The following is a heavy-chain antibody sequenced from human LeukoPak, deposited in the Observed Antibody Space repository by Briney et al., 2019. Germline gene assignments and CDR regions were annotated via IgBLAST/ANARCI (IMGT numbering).Heavy chain of an antibody. D-gene: IGHD3-22*01. CDR1: GFTFGTYA. V-gene: IGHV3-23*01. CDR3: AKYDSSGYFDY. J-gene: IGHJ4*02. Sequence: GGSLRLSCAASGFTFGTYAMSWVRQAPGKGLEWVSAINSGGGNTYYADSVKGRFTISRDNSKNALYLQMNSLRAEDTAVYYCAKYDSSGYFDYWGQGTLVTVSS. CDR2: INSGGGNT.